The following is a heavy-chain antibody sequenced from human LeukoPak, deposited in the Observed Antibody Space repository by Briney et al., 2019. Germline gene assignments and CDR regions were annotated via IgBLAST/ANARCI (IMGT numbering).Heavy chain of an antibody. V-gene: IGHV1-18*01. D-gene: IGHD3-16*01. CDR2: ISAYNGNA. CDR1: GYTFTSYG. J-gene: IGHJ4*02. CDR3: AREAYTTGADY. Sequence: ASVKVSCKASGYTFTSYGVSWVRQAPGQGLEWMGWISAYNGNANYVQRLQGRVTLTTDTSTTIAYMELRSLTSDDTAVYYCAREAYTTGADYWGQGTLVTVSS.